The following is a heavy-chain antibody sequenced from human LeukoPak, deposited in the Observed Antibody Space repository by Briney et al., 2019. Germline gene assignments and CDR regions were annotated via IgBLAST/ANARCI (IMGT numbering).Heavy chain of an antibody. D-gene: IGHD2-21*02. CDR2: ISYDGTTT. CDR3: AKDSGDWNFDY. CDR1: GFTFSRYG. Sequence: GGSLRLSCAASGFTFSRYGMHWVRQAPGKGLEWVADISYDGTTTHYADSVKGRFTISRDNSKNTLYVQMNSLRVEDSAVYYCAKDSGDWNFDYWGQGTLVTVSS. J-gene: IGHJ4*02. V-gene: IGHV3-30*18.